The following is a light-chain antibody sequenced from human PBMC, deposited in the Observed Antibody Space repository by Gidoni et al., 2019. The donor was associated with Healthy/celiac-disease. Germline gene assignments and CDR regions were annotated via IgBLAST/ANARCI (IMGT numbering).Light chain of an antibody. CDR3: QQYKA. CDR2: DAC. CDR1: QDISNY. Sequence: DIQMTQSPSSLSASVGDRVTITCQASQDISNYLNWYQQKPGKAPKLLIYDACNLETGVPSRFSGSGSGTDFTFTISSVQPEDIATYYCQQYKAFGQGTKVDIK. J-gene: IGKJ3*01. V-gene: IGKV1-33*01.